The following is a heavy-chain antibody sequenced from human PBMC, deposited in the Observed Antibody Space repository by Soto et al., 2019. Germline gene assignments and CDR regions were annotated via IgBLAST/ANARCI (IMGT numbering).Heavy chain of an antibody. V-gene: IGHV1-69*13. CDR3: AFRFLGRGMDV. J-gene: IGHJ6*02. CDR1: GSTFTRYG. CDR2: IIPIFGTA. Sequence: GSAVKLSSKAPGSTFTRYGISWVRQAPAQGIEWMGGIIPIFGTANYAQKFQGRVTITADESTSTAYMELSSLRSEDTAVYYCAFRFLGRGMDVSGQGTTV. D-gene: IGHD3-3*01.